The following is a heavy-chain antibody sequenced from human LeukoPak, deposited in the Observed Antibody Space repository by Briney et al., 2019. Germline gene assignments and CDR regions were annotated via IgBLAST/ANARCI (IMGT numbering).Heavy chain of an antibody. CDR3: ARAGSDWKIDY. D-gene: IGHD6-19*01. CDR1: QFTFSVYW. V-gene: IGHV3-74*01. Sequence: GGSLRLSCAASQFTFSVYWMHWVRQGPGKGLVWVSRTNHDGTSTNYADSVNGRFTIYRDNAKNTLFLQLSSLRVEDTAVYYCARAGSDWKIDYWGQGTLVTVSS. J-gene: IGHJ4*02. CDR2: TNHDGTST.